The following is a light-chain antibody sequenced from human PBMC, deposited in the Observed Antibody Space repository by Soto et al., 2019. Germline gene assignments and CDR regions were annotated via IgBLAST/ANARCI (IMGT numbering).Light chain of an antibody. CDR3: QQYNSYPYT. CDR1: QGISNS. CDR2: GAS. J-gene: IGKJ3*01. Sequence: DIQMTQSPSSLSTSVGDRVTITCRASQGISNSLAWFQQKPGKAPKSLIYGASSLQSGVPSRVSGSGSGTDFTLTISSLQPEDFATYYCQQYNSYPYTFCPGTKVDIK. V-gene: IGKV1-16*01.